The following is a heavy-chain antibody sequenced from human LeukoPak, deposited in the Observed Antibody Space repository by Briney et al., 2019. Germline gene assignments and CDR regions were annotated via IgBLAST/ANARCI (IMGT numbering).Heavy chain of an antibody. J-gene: IGHJ4*02. D-gene: IGHD1-7*01. Sequence: GGSLRLSCAASGFTLSTYEMNWVRQAPGKGLEWASYISISGSNKYYADSVKGRFTISRDNAKNSLYLQMNSLRVEDTAVYYCARVFNWNSRGGHYFDYWGQGTLVTVSS. CDR1: GFTLSTYE. V-gene: IGHV3-48*03. CDR3: ARVFNWNSRGGHYFDY. CDR2: ISISGSNK.